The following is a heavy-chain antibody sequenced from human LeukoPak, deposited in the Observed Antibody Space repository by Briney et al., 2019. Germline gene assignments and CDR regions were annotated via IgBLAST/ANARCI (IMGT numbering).Heavy chain of an antibody. Sequence: PGRSLRLSCAASGFTVSSNYMSWVRQAPGKGLEWVSVIYSGGSIYYADSVKGRFTISRDNSKNTLYLQMNSLRAEDTAVYYCARDQISSDDFWSGYYRYWGQGTLVTVSS. D-gene: IGHD3-3*01. CDR3: ARDQISSDDFWSGYYRY. V-gene: IGHV3-53*01. J-gene: IGHJ4*02. CDR1: GFTVSSNY. CDR2: IYSGGSI.